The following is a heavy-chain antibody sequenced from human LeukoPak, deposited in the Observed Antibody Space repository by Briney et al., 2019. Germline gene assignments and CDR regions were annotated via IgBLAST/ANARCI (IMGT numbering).Heavy chain of an antibody. V-gene: IGHV3-30*18. D-gene: IGHD6-19*01. J-gene: IGHJ4*02. CDR1: GFTFSGYG. CDR2: VSYDGNNK. Sequence: PGRSLRLSCAASGFTFSGYGTHWVRQAPGKGLEWVAVVSYDGNNKFYADSVKGRFTISRDNSKNTLYLQMSSLRAEDTAVYYCAKGSTGWYVSYFDYWGQGTLVPVSS. CDR3: AKGSTGWYVSYFDY.